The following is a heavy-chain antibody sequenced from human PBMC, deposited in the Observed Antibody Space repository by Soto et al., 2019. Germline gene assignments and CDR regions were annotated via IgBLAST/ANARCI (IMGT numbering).Heavy chain of an antibody. CDR2: MNPKSGRT. Sequence: ASVKVSCKASGYTFSSYDINWVRQATGQGLEWMGWMNPKSGRTGYAQKFQGRVTMTRDTSVSTAFMELSSLRSDDTAVYFCARTCSGRPCSDCDYWGQGTPVTVSS. J-gene: IGHJ4*02. CDR3: ARTCSGRPCSDCDY. D-gene: IGHD2-15*01. CDR1: GYTFSSYD. V-gene: IGHV1-8*01.